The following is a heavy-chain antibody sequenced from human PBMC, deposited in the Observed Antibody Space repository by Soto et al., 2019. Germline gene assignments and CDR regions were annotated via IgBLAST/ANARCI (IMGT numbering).Heavy chain of an antibody. CDR1: GGSISSSSYY. J-gene: IGHJ4*02. CDR2: IYYSGST. CDR3: ARGPLRPDY. V-gene: IGHV4-39*07. D-gene: IGHD3-3*01. Sequence: SETLSITCTVSGGSISSSSYYWGWIRQPPGKGLEWIGSIYYSGSTYYNPSLKSRVTISVDTSKNQFSLKLSSVTAADTAVYYCARGPLRPDYWGQGTLVTVSS.